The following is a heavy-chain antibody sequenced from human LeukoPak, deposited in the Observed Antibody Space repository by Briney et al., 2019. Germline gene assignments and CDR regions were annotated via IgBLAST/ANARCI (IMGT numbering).Heavy chain of an antibody. Sequence: GGSLRLSCAASGFAFSNYGMNWVRQAPGEGLEWVSGITGSGSTTYYADSVKGRFTISRDNSKNTLYLQMNSPRAEDTAAYYCAKDGNWARFENWGQGTLVTVSS. V-gene: IGHV3-23*01. CDR3: AKDGNWARFEN. J-gene: IGHJ4*02. CDR1: GFAFSNYG. D-gene: IGHD7-27*01. CDR2: ITGSGSTT.